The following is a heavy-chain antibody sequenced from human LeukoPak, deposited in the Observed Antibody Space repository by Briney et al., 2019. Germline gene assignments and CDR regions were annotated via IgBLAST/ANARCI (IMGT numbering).Heavy chain of an antibody. CDR2: ISGSGGST. J-gene: IGHJ4*02. Sequence: GGSLRLSCAASGFTFSSYAMSWVRQAPGKGLEWVSAISGSGGSTYYADSVKGRFTISRDSSKNTLYLQLNRLRAEDTAVYYCARNMVRADNPAPFFDYWGQGTLVTVSS. CDR1: GFTFSSYA. V-gene: IGHV3-23*01. CDR3: ARNMVRADNPAPFFDY. D-gene: IGHD3-10*01.